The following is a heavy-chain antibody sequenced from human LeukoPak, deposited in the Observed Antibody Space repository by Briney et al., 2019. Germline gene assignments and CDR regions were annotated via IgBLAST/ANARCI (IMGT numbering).Heavy chain of an antibody. CDR3: ARGLGWPYFDY. CDR2: TYYRSKWYN. J-gene: IGHJ4*02. D-gene: IGHD5-24*01. Sequence: QTLSLTCAISGDSVSRDSVAWNWIRQSPSRGLEWLGRTYYRSKWYNDYAVSVKSRITINPDTSKNQFSLQLNSVTPEDTAVYYCARGLGWPYFDYWGQGTLVTVSS. CDR1: GDSVSRDSVA. V-gene: IGHV6-1*01.